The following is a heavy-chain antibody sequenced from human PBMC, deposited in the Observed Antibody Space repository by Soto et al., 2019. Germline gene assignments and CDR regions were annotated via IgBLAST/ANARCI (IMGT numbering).Heavy chain of an antibody. V-gene: IGHV3-9*01. J-gene: IGHJ2*01. CDR1: GFTFDDYA. D-gene: IGHD6-19*01. CDR2: ISWNSGSI. Sequence: EVQLVESGGGLVQPGRSLRLSCAASGFTFDDYAMHWVRQAPGKGLEWVSGISWNSGSIGYADSVKGRFTISRDNAKNSLYLQMNSLRAEDTALYYCAKASGYSSGWSDWYFDLWGRGTLVTVSS. CDR3: AKASGYSSGWSDWYFDL.